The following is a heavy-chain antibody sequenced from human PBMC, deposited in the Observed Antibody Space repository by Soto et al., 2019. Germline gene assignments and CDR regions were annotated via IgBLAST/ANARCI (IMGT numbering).Heavy chain of an antibody. CDR2: IYHSGST. V-gene: IGHV4-4*02. Sequence: SSISQPTGKGLEWIGEIYHSGSTNYNPSLKSRVTISVDKSKNQFSLKLSSVTAADTAVYYCASGGVVVPLEVSYWYRHVWGKGTTVTAS. CDR3: ASGGVVVPLEVSYWYRHV. D-gene: IGHD2-15*01. J-gene: IGHJ6*03.